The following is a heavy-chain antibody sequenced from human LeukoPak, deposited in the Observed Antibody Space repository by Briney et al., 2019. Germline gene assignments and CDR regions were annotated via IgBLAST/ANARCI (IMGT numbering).Heavy chain of an antibody. CDR2: IYYSGST. CDR1: GGSISSSSYY. V-gene: IGHV4-39*01. J-gene: IGHJ2*01. CDR3: ARHLVVVIKALMYFDL. Sequence: PSETLSLTCTVSGGSISSSSYYWGWIRQPPGKGLEWIGSIYYSGSTYYNPSLKSRVTISVDTSKNQFSLKLSSVTAADTAVCYCARHLVVVIKALMYFDLWGRGTLVTVSS. D-gene: IGHD3-22*01.